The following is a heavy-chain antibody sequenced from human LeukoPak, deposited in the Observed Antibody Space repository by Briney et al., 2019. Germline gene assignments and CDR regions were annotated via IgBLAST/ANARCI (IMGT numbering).Heavy chain of an antibody. V-gene: IGHV4-59*01. Sequence: SETLSLTCTVSGGSISSYYWSWIRQPPGKGLEWIGYIYYSGGTNYNPSLKSRVTISVDTSKNQFSLKLSSVTAADTAVYYCARERYSSGWDDAFDTWGQGTMVTVSS. CDR1: GGSISSYY. CDR3: ARERYSSGWDDAFDT. D-gene: IGHD6-19*01. CDR2: IYYSGGT. J-gene: IGHJ3*02.